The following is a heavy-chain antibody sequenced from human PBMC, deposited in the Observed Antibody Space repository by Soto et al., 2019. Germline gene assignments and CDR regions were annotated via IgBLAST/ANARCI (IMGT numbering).Heavy chain of an antibody. Sequence: EVQLVESGGGLVQPGGSLRLSCAASGFTFSSYWMHWVRQAPGKGLVWVSRINSDGSSTSYADSVKGRFTISRDNAKNTLYLQMNSLRAEDTAVYYCARGPEVLRFFFLSERYYMDVWGKGTTVTVSS. J-gene: IGHJ6*03. V-gene: IGHV3-74*01. CDR2: INSDGSST. CDR1: GFTFSSYW. D-gene: IGHD3-3*01. CDR3: ARGPEVLRFFFLSERYYMDV.